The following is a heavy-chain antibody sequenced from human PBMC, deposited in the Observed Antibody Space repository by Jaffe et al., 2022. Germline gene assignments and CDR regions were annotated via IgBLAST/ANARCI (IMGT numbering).Heavy chain of an antibody. CDR1: GGTFSSYA. CDR3: AREGRVRGVNIDTRGFDP. J-gene: IGHJ5*02. D-gene: IGHD3-10*01. CDR2: IIPIFGTA. Sequence: QVQLVQSGAEVKKPGSSVKVSCKASGGTFSSYAISWVRQAPGQGLEWMGGIIPIFGTANYAQKFQGRVTITTDESTSTAYMELSSLRSEDTAVYYCAREGRVRGVNIDTRGFDPWGQGTLVTVSS. V-gene: IGHV1-69*05.